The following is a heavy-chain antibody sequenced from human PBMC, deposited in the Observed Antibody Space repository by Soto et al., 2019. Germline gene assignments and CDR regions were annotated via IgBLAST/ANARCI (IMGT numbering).Heavy chain of an antibody. D-gene: IGHD3-22*01. CDR1: QNTFSDNY. Sequence: QVQLEQSGAEVGKPGASVKLSCKAPQNTFSDNYIHWVRQAPGHGLECMGIINPRSGSTSYVEKFQDRLSMTRDTSTTTVYMELSRLSSEDTAVYYCARMFESSRYPLDSWGQGTLVTVSS. J-gene: IGHJ4*02. V-gene: IGHV1-46*01. CDR3: ARMFESSRYPLDS. CDR2: INPRSGST.